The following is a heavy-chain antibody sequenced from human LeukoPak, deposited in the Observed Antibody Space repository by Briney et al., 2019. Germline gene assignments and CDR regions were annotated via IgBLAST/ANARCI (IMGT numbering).Heavy chain of an antibody. CDR1: GYIFTSYW. CDR2: IYPGDSDT. V-gene: IGHV5-51*01. J-gene: IGHJ4*02. CDR3: ARSVSGSYPTFDY. Sequence: GESLKISCKGSGYIFTSYWISWVRQMPGKGLEWMGIIYPGDSDTRYSPSFQGQVTISADKSITTAYLQWSGLKASDTAMYYCARSVSGSYPTFDYWGQGTLVTASS. D-gene: IGHD1-26*01.